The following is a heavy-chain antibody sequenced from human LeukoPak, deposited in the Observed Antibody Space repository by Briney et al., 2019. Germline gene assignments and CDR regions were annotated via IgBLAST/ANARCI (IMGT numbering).Heavy chain of an antibody. V-gene: IGHV4-39*07. CDR3: ARGGGSGIYYTTQRWFDP. D-gene: IGHD3-10*01. CDR1: TFSSYA. CDR2: IYYSGST. J-gene: IGHJ5*02. Sequence: TFSSYAMSWVRQPPGKGLEWIGSIYYSGSTYYNPSLKSRVTISVDTSKNQFSLKLSSVTAADTAVYYCARGGGSGIYYTTQRWFDPWGQGTLVTVSS.